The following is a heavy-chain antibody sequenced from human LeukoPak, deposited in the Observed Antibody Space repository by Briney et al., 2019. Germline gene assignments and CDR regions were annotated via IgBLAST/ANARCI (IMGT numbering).Heavy chain of an antibody. D-gene: IGHD2-15*01. CDR2: INPDSGVT. CDR1: GYTFTDYY. Sequence: ASVKVSCKASGYTFTDYYMHWVRQAPGQGLEWMGWINPDSGVTNYPQKFQGRVTMTRDTSSSTAYMELIRQRSDDTAVYYCARDGTFDIWGQGTMVTVSS. J-gene: IGHJ3*02. CDR3: ARDGTFDI. V-gene: IGHV1-2*02.